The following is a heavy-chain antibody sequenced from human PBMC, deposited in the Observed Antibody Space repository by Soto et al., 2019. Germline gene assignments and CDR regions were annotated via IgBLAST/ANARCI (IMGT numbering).Heavy chain of an antibody. J-gene: IGHJ6*02. Sequence: QVQLVPSGAEVKKPWSSVKVSCKASGGTFSSYAISWVRQAPGPGLEWMGGIIPIFGTANYAQKFQGRVTITADESTRTAYMELSRLRSEDTAVYYCARNGVAAACLYYYGMDVWGQGTTVTVSS. CDR2: IIPIFGTA. D-gene: IGHD6-13*01. CDR3: ARNGVAAACLYYYGMDV. V-gene: IGHV1-69*01. CDR1: GGTFSSYA.